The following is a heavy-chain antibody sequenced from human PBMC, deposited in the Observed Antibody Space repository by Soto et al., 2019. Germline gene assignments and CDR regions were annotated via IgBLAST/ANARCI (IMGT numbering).Heavy chain of an antibody. J-gene: IGHJ4*02. CDR1: GFTFSSYA. CDR3: ARESLAVCLDY. Sequence: QVQLVESGGGVVQPGRSLRLSCAASGFTFSSYAMHWVRQDAGKGLEWVAVKSYDGSNKYYADSVKGRFTISRDNSKNTLYLQMNRLRAEDTAVYYCARESLAVCLDYWGQGTLVTVSS. V-gene: IGHV3-30-3*01. D-gene: IGHD3-16*01. CDR2: KSYDGSNK.